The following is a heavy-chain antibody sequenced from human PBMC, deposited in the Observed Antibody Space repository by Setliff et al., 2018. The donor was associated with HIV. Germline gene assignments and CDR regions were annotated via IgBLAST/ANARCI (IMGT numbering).Heavy chain of an antibody. CDR3: AKGQDGLRYNWFDP. J-gene: IGHJ5*02. CDR2: TSFDEGIK. V-gene: IGHV3-30*04. CDR1: GFTFSGFT. Sequence: GGSLRLSCVGSGFTFSGFTMHWVRQAPGKGLEWVAVTSFDEGIKYYRDSVKGRFTISRDNSKNTVYLQMNGLRAEDTAVYYCAKGQDGLRYNWFDPWGHGTLVTVSS.